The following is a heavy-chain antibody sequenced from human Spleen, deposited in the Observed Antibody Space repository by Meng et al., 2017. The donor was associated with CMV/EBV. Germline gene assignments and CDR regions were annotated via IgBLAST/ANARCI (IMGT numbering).Heavy chain of an antibody. V-gene: IGHV4-39*01. CDR3: ARHLRGYSWPKSD. Sequence: SDVSISNSSCFWGWIRQPPGKGLEWIGSFFHSGDTYSNPSLRSRVAMSVDTSKNQFSLRLNSVTATDTAVYYCARHLRGYSWPKSDWGQGTLVTVSS. D-gene: IGHD1-26*01. CDR2: FFHSGDT. CDR1: DVSISNSSCF. J-gene: IGHJ4*02.